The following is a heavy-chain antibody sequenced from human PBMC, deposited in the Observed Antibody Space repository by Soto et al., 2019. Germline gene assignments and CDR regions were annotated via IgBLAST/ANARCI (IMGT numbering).Heavy chain of an antibody. V-gene: IGHV3-33*08. CDR1: GFTFSSYA. CDR2: IWYDGSNK. J-gene: IGHJ6*02. CDR3: ARERVVVISVSYYYYGMDV. Sequence: GGSLRLSCAASGFTFSSYAMSWVRQAPGKGLEWVAVIWYDGSNKYYADSVKGRFTISRDNSKNTLYLQMNSLRAEDTAVYYCARERVVVISVSYYYYGMDVWGQGTTVTVSS. D-gene: IGHD3-22*01.